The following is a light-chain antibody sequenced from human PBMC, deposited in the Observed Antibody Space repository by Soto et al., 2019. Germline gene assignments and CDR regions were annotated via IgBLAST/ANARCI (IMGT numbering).Light chain of an antibody. CDR1: QSVSSSY. V-gene: IGKV3-20*01. J-gene: IGKJ5*01. CDR3: QQYDSSPT. Sequence: EIVLTQSPGTLSLSPGERATLSCRASQSVSSSYLAWYQQKPGQAPRLLIYGASSRATGIPDRFSGSGSGTDFTLTVSRLEPEDFAVYYCQQYDSSPTFGQGTRLEIK. CDR2: GAS.